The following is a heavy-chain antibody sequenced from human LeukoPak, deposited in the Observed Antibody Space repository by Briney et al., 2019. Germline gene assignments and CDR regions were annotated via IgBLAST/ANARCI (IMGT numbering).Heavy chain of an antibody. D-gene: IGHD3-10*01. CDR2: INHSGST. CDR1: GGSFSGYY. J-gene: IGHJ3*02. CDR3: ARFPDYYGSGYDAFDI. V-gene: IGHV4-34*01. Sequence: SETLSLTCAVYGGSFSGYYWSWIRQPPGKGLEWIGEINHSGSTNYNPSLKGRVTISVDTSKNQFSLKLSSVTAADTAVYYCARFPDYYGSGYDAFDIWGQGTMVTVSS.